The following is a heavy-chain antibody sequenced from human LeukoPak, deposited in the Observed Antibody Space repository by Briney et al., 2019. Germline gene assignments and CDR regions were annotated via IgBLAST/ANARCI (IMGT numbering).Heavy chain of an antibody. CDR1: GGSISSSSYY. D-gene: IGHD2-21*01. J-gene: IGHJ4*02. V-gene: IGHV4-39*01. CDR2: IYYSGST. Sequence: SETLSLTCTVSGGSISSSSYYWGWIRQPPGKGLEWIGSIYYSGSTYYNPSLKSRVTISVDTSKNQFSLSLSSVTAADTAVYYCARLSFADYYFDFWGQGTLVTVSS. CDR3: ARLSFADYYFDF.